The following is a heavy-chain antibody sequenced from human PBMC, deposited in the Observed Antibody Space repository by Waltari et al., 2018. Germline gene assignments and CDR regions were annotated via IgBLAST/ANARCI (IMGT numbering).Heavy chain of an antibody. CDR3: AFLVGSGWYYYYYGMDV. D-gene: IGHD6-19*01. V-gene: IGHV1-2*02. CDR1: GYTFTGYY. J-gene: IGHJ6*02. CDR2: INPNSGGT. Sequence: QVQLVQSGAEVKKPGASVKVSCKASGYTFTGYYMHWVRQAPGQGLEWMGWINPNSGGTNYAQKVQGRVTMTRDTSISTADMELSRLRSDDTAVYYCAFLVGSGWYYYYYGMDVWGQGTTVTVSS.